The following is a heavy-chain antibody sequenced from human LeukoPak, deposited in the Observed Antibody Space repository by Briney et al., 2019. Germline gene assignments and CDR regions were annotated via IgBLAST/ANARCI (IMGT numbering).Heavy chain of an antibody. J-gene: IGHJ6*04. D-gene: IGHD2-2*01. CDR1: GGSFSGYY. Sequence: SETLSLTCAVYGGSFSGYYWSWIRQPPGKGLEWIGEINHSGSTNYNPSLKSRVTISVDTSKNQFSLKLSSVTAADTAVYYCARGRKDGCSSTSCYAGYYYYYGMDVWGKGTTVTVSS. V-gene: IGHV4-34*01. CDR2: INHSGST. CDR3: ARGRKDGCSSTSCYAGYYYYYGMDV.